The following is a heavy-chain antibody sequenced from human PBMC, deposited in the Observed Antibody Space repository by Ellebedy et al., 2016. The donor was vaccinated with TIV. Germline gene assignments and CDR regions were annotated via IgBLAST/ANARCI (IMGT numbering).Heavy chain of an antibody. J-gene: IGHJ4*02. Sequence: GESLKISCAASGFTFSSYSMNWVRQAPGKGLEWVSSSSSSSYYIYYAVAVKGRFTFSRDNAKNSLYLQMNRLRAEDTAVYYCARASPPTYFYDRSGHYEFDNWGQGTLVAVSS. CDR1: GFTFSSYS. CDR3: ARASPPTYFYDRSGHYEFDN. V-gene: IGHV3-21*01. D-gene: IGHD3-22*01. CDR2: SSSSSYYI.